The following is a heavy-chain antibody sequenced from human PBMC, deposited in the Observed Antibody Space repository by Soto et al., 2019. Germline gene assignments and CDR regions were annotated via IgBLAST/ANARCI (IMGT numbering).Heavy chain of an antibody. D-gene: IGHD1-26*01. CDR1: GFTFSSYY. CDR3: ARDLEVGSYLYYFDF. J-gene: IGHJ4*02. Sequence: PVGSLRLSCAASGFTFSSYYISWIRQAPVKGLEWVSYISANNVYTNYADSVKGRFTISRDNGKNSVYLQMNGLRAEDTAVYYCARDLEVGSYLYYFDFWGQGALVTVSS. V-gene: IGHV3-11*06. CDR2: ISANNVYT.